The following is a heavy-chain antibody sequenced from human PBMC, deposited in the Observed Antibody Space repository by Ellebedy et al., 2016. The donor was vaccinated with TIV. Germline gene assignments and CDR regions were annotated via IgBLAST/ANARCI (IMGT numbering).Heavy chain of an antibody. V-gene: IGHV3-23*01. J-gene: IGHJ5*02. CDR1: GFTFSSYA. CDR3: ADFHAA. CDR2: ISGSGGTT. Sequence: GESLKISCAASGFTFSSYAMSWVRQAPGRGLEWVSAISGSGGTTYYADSVKGRFTISRDNSKNTLYLQMNSLRAEDTAVYYCADFHAAWGQGTLVTVSS.